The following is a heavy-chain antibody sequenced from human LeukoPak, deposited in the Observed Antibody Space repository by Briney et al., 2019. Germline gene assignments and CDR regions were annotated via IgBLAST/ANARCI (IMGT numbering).Heavy chain of an antibody. J-gene: IGHJ4*02. D-gene: IGHD3-22*01. V-gene: IGHV3-48*03. Sequence: GGSLRLSCAASGFTFSSYEMNWVRQAPGKGLEWVSYISSSGSTIYYADSVKGRFTSSRDNAKNSLYLQMNSLRAEDTAVYYCARVSGDSSGYFDYWGQGTLVTVSS. CDR2: ISSSGSTI. CDR3: ARVSGDSSGYFDY. CDR1: GFTFSSYE.